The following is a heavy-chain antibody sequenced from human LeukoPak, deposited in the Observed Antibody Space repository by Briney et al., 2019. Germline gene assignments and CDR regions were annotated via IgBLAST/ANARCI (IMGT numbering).Heavy chain of an antibody. Sequence: GRSLRLSCTASGFTFNYHGMRWVRQAPGKGLEWVAVIWYDGGKKYYADSVKGRFTISRDNSKNTLYLQMNSLRAEDTAMYYCAKDGRDWYYDYVWGSYRLSPDYWGQGTLVTVSS. J-gene: IGHJ4*02. CDR3: AKDGRDWYYDYVWGSYRLSPDY. CDR2: IWYDGGKK. V-gene: IGHV3-33*06. D-gene: IGHD3-16*02. CDR1: GFTFNYHG.